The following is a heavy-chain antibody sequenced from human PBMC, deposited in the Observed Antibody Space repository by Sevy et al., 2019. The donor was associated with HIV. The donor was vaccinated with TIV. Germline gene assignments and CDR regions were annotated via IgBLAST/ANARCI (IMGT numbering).Heavy chain of an antibody. CDR3: ARDFPGTIFGPVREGMDV. J-gene: IGHJ6*02. CDR2: INPSGGST. D-gene: IGHD3-3*01. Sequence: ASVKVSCKPSGYTFTSYYMHWVRQAPGQGLEWMGIINPSGGSTSYPQKFQGRVTMTRDTSTSTVYMELSSLRSEDTAAYYCARDFPGTIFGPVREGMDVWGQGTTVTVSS. V-gene: IGHV1-46*01. CDR1: GYTFTSYY.